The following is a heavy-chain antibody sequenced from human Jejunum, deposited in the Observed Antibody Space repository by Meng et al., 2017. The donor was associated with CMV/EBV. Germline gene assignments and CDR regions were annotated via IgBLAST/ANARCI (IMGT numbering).Heavy chain of an antibody. CDR2: IYYNGNT. D-gene: IGHD1-1*01. CDR1: GGSVSSGSYY. CDR3: ARGTWAAAPSDY. J-gene: IGHJ4*02. Sequence: CAVSGGSVSSGSYYWSWIRQPPGKGLEFIGYIYYNGNTNYNPSLMRRVTISLDTSQNHFSLKLTSVTAADTAVYYCARGTWAAAPSDYWGQGVLVTVSS. V-gene: IGHV4-61*03.